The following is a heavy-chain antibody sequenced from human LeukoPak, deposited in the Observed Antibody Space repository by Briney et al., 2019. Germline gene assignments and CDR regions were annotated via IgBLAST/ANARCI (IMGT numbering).Heavy chain of an antibody. CDR2: INPSGGST. CDR3: ARDPAMVRGGDYYGMDV. J-gene: IGHJ6*04. V-gene: IGHV1-46*01. CDR1: GYTFTSYY. D-gene: IGHD3-10*01. Sequence: ASVKVSCKASGYTFTSYYMHWVRQAPGQGLEWMGIINPSGGSTSYAQKFQGRVTMTRDTSTSTVYMELSSLRSEDTAVYYCARDPAMVRGGDYYGMDVWGKGTTVTASS.